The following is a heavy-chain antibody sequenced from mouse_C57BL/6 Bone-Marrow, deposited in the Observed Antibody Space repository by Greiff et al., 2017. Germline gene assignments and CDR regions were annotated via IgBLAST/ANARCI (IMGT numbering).Heavy chain of an antibody. Sequence: EVQLKESGPELVKPGASVKIPCKASGYTFTDYNMDWVKQSHGKSLEWIGDINPNNGGTIYNQKFKGKATLTVDKSSSTAYMELRSLTSEDTAVYYCARGGWLLPWFAYWGQGTLVTVSA. D-gene: IGHD2-3*01. J-gene: IGHJ3*01. CDR1: GYTFTDYN. CDR2: INPNNGGT. V-gene: IGHV1-18*01. CDR3: ARGGWLLPWFAY.